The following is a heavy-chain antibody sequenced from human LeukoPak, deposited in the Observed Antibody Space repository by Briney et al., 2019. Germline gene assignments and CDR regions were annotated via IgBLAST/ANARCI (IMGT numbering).Heavy chain of an antibody. CDR3: AKDLGYYYDSSGYYYGGFDY. CDR1: GFTFISYA. CDR2: ISYDGSNK. D-gene: IGHD3-22*01. V-gene: IGHV3-30*04. J-gene: IGHJ4*02. Sequence: GGSLRLSCAASGFTFISYAIHWVRQAPGKGLEWVAVISYDGSNKYYADSVKGRFTISRDNSKNTLYLQMNSLRAEDTAVYYCAKDLGYYYDSSGYYYGGFDYWGQGTLVTVSS.